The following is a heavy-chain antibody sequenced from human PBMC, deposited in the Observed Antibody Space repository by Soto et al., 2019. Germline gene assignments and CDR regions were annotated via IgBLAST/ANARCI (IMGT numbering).Heavy chain of an antibody. CDR2: IGAARDP. V-gene: IGHV3-13*05. CDR3: ARAYTGRLPRRADYYYAMDV. D-gene: IGHD2-2*02. J-gene: IGHJ6*02. CDR1: GFTFSNFD. Sequence: PWGVLRLSCATSGFTFSNFDMHWVRQVPGKGLEWVSAIGAARDPYYLGSVKGRFTISRENAKNSVYLQMNDLRAGDSAVYYCARAYTGRLPRRADYYYAMDVWGQGTTVTVSS.